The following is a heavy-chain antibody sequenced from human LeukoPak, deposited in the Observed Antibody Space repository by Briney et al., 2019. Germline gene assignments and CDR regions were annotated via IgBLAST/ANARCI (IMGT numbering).Heavy chain of an antibody. V-gene: IGHV1-18*01. Sequence: ASVKVSCKASGYSFTSYGITWVRQAPGQGLEWMGWISTYDGNANYAQKLQGRVTMTTDTSTITAYMELRSLRSDDTAVYYCARAPSGFTYGPGDHWGQGTLVTVSS. J-gene: IGHJ4*02. CDR1: GYSFTSYG. CDR3: ARAPSGFTYGPGDH. D-gene: IGHD5-18*01. CDR2: ISTYDGNA.